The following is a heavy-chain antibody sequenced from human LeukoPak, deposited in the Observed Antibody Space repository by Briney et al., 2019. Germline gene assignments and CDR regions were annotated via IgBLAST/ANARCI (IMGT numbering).Heavy chain of an antibody. CDR2: IYYSGST. CDR1: GGSISSDY. CDR3: ARDVGIRDYYYGMDV. J-gene: IGHJ6*02. Sequence: SETLSLTCTVSGGSISSDYWSWIRQPPGKGLEWIGYIYYSGSTSYNPSLKSRVTISVDTSKNQFSLRLSSVTAADTAMYYCARDVGIRDYYYGMDVWGQGTTVTVSS. D-gene: IGHD3-10*01. V-gene: IGHV4-59*01.